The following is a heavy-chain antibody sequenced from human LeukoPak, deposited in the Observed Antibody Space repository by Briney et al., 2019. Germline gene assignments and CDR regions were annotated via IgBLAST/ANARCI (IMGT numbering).Heavy chain of an antibody. CDR1: GGSISSSSYY. V-gene: IGHV4-39*01. J-gene: IGHJ5*02. Sequence: PSETLSPTCTVSGGSISSSSYYWGWIRQPPGKGLEWIGSIYYSGSTYYNPSLKSRVTISVDTSKNQFSLKLSSVTAADTAVYYCASVAGWFDPWGQGTLVTVSS. CDR2: IYYSGST. CDR3: ASVAGWFDP.